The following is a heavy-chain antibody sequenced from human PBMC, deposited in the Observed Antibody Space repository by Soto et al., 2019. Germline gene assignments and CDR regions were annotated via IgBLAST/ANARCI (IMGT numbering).Heavy chain of an antibody. Sequence: QHGGSLGLACAASVFTFSNYAMNWVRQAPGKGLEWVSGISGGSGDSTFYADSVKGRFTISRDNSKDTLHLQMNSLRTEDTAVYYCAKNQPSWATRAAFDYWGQGTLVTVSS. CDR3: AKNQPSWATRAAFDY. D-gene: IGHD2-2*01. V-gene: IGHV3-23*01. CDR2: ISGGSGDST. CDR1: VFTFSNYA. J-gene: IGHJ4*02.